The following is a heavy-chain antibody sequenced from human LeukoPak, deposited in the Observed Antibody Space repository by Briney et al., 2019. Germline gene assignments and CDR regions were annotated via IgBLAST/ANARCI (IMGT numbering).Heavy chain of an antibody. CDR3: ARDPTSGYFDY. D-gene: IGHD7-27*01. CDR2: IYHSGST. V-gene: IGHV4-38-2*02. CDR1: GGSISSYY. Sequence: SETLSLTCTVSGGSISSYYWGWIRQPPGKGLEWIGSIYHSGSTYYNPSLKSRVTISVDTSKNQFSLKLSSVTAADTAVYYCARDPTSGYFDYWGQGTLVTVSS. J-gene: IGHJ4*02.